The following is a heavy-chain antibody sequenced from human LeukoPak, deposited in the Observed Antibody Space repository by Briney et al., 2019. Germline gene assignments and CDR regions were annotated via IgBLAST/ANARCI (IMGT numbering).Heavy chain of an antibody. CDR3: AREKAHGFDY. J-gene: IGHJ4*02. CDR1: GFTFSSYA. CDR2: ISYDGSNK. V-gene: IGHV3-30*04. Sequence: PGGSLRLSCAASGFTFSSYAMHWVRRAPGKGLEWVAVISYDGSNKYYADSVKGRFTISRDNSKNTLYLQMNSLRAEDTAVYYCAREKAHGFDYWGQGTLVTVSS.